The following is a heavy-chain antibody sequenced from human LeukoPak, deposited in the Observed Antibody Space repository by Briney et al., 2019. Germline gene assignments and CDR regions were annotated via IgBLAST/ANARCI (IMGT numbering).Heavy chain of an antibody. CDR1: GFTFSTYG. J-gene: IGHJ4*02. CDR3: ARGTRITAAASFTSFFDY. Sequence: PGGSLRLSWAASGFTFSTYGMHWGRQAPGKGLEWVASIWYDGSNKYYAASVKGRFILSRDTSKNPLYLQMNSLSAQDTAVYYCARGTRITAAASFTSFFDYWGQGTLVPVSS. V-gene: IGHV3-33*08. CDR2: IWYDGSNK. D-gene: IGHD6-13*01.